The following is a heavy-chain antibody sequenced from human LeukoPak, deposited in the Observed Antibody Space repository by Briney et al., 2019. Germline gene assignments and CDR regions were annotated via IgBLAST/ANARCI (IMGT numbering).Heavy chain of an antibody. CDR3: ARGGRGIEVVVTAIRGAEYFQH. J-gene: IGHJ1*01. CDR2: IYYSGST. CDR1: GGSISSSSYY. Sequence: SETLSLTCTVSGGSISSSSYYWGWIRQPPGKGLKWIGSIYYSGSTYYNPSLKSRVTISVDTSKNQFSLKLSSVTAADTAVYYCARGGRGIEVVVTAIRGAEYFQHWGQGTLVTVSS. D-gene: IGHD2-21*02. V-gene: IGHV4-39*07.